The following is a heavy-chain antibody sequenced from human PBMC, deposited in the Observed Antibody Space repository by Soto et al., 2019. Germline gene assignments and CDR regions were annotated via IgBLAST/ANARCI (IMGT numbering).Heavy chain of an antibody. CDR3: TTANGDYLYNYYYYYMDV. V-gene: IGHV3-15*01. CDR1: GFTFSNAW. J-gene: IGHJ6*03. D-gene: IGHD4-17*01. CDR2: IKSKTDGRQT. Sequence: GGSLRLSCAASGFTFSNAWMSWVRQAPGKGLEWVGRIKSKTDGRQTDYAAPVKGRFTISRDDSKNTLYLQMNSLKTEDTAVYYCTTANGDYLYNYYYYYMDVWGKGTTVTVSS.